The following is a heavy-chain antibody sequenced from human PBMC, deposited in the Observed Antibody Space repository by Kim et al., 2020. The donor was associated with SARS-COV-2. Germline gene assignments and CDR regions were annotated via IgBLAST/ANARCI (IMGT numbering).Heavy chain of an antibody. CDR3: AKPVRSTLFLNWFDP. CDR2: ISYDGSNK. V-gene: IGHV3-30*18. J-gene: IGHJ5*02. CDR1: GFTFSSYG. D-gene: IGHD2-21*01. Sequence: GGSLRLSCAASGFTFSSYGMHWVRQAPGKGLEWVAVISYDGSNKYYADSVKGRFTISRDNSKNTLYLQMNSLRAEDTAVYYCAKPVRSTLFLNWFDPWGQGTLVTVSS.